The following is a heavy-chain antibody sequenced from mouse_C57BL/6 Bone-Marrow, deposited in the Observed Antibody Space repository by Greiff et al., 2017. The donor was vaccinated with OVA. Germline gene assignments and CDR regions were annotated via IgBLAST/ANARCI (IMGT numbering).Heavy chain of an antibody. CDR1: GYTFTDYY. CDR2: INPNNGGT. V-gene: IGHV1-26*01. Sequence: EVKLQQSGPELVKPGASVKISCKASGYTFTDYYMNWVKQSHGKSLEWIGDINPNNGGTSYNQKFKGKATLTVDKSSSTAYMELRSLTSEDSAVYYCARTGTSYFDYWGQGTTLTVSS. CDR3: ARTGTSYFDY. J-gene: IGHJ2*01. D-gene: IGHD4-1*01.